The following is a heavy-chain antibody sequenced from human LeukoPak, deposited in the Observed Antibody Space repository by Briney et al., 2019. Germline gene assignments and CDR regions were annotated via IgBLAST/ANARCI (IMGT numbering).Heavy chain of an antibody. CDR1: GGSISSGSYY. D-gene: IGHD1-7*01. J-gene: IGHJ4*02. CDR3: ASGATGTTVD. CDR2: IYTSGST. V-gene: IGHV4-61*02. Sequence: PSETLSLTCTVSGGSISSGSYYWSWIRQPAGKGLEWIGRIYTSGSTNYNPSLKSRVTISVDTSKNQFSLKLSSVTAADTAVYYCASGATGTTVDWGQGTLVTVSS.